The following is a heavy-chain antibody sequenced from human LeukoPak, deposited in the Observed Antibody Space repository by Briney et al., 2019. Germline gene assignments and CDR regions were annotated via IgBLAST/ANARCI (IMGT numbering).Heavy chain of an antibody. D-gene: IGHD6-19*01. CDR2: IHYSGTT. CDR1: GGSISSSSYY. Sequence: SETLSLTSSVSGGSISSSSYYWGWIRQPPGKGLEWIGSIHYSGTTYYNPSLESRVTISVDTSKNQFSLRLSSATAADTAVYYCARWFSSGWYWGYQSYSFMDVWGKGATVTVSS. V-gene: IGHV4-39*01. J-gene: IGHJ6*03. CDR3: ARWFSSGWYWGYQSYSFMDV.